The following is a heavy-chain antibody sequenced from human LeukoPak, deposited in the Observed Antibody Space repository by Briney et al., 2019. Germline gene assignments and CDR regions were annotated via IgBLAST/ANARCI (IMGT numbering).Heavy chain of an antibody. D-gene: IGHD2-15*01. CDR2: IYYDGSNK. CDR3: ATPTSEYCSGGSCYPRDY. Sequence: GGSLRLSCAASGFIFRNYGMHWVRQAPGTGLEWVSFIYYDGSNKYYADSVKGRFTISRDNAKNSLYLQMNSLRAEDTAVYYCATPTSEYCSGGSCYPRDYWGQGTLVTVSS. CDR1: GFIFRNYG. J-gene: IGHJ4*02. V-gene: IGHV3-33*03.